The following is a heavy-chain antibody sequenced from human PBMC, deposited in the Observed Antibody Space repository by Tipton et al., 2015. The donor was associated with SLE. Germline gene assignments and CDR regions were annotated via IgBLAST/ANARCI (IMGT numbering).Heavy chain of an antibody. CDR2: INWSGGST. Sequence: SLRLSCAASGFIFDDYGMAWVRQAPGKGLEWVSGINWSGGSTGYADSMKGRFTISRDNAKNFLYLQMNSLRVDDTALYYCARARGTSDQGDFPHWGQGTLVTVSS. V-gene: IGHV3-20*04. CDR1: GFIFDDYG. CDR3: ARARGTSDQGDFPH. D-gene: IGHD3-10*01. J-gene: IGHJ1*01.